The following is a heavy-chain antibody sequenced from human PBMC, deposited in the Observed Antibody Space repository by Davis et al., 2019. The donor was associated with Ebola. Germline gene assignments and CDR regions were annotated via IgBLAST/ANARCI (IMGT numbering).Heavy chain of an antibody. D-gene: IGHD4-23*01. Sequence: SETLSLTCAVSGGSINSYYWSWIRQPPGKGLEWIGYIYYSGRTNYNPSLESRVTISVDTSKNQFSLKLSSMTIADTAVYYCAREGGNSYFDYWGQGTLVTVSS. J-gene: IGHJ4*02. CDR3: AREGGNSYFDY. CDR1: GGSINSYY. CDR2: IYYSGRT. V-gene: IGHV4-59*01.